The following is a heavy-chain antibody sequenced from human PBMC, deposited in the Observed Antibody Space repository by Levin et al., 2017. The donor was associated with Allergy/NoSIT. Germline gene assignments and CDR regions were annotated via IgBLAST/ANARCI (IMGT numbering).Heavy chain of an antibody. CDR2: IYYSGST. CDR3: ARVVVAGEYYFDY. D-gene: IGHD2-2*01. Sequence: SETLSLTCTVSGGSISSYYWSWIRQPPGKGLEWIGYIYYSGSTNYNPSLKSRVTISVDTSKNQFSLKLSSVTAADTAVYYCARVVVAGEYYFDYWGQGTLVTVSS. V-gene: IGHV4-59*01. J-gene: IGHJ4*02. CDR1: GGSISSYY.